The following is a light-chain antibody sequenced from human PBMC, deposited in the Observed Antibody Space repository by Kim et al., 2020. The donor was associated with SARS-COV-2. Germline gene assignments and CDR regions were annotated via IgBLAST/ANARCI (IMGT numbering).Light chain of an antibody. CDR3: SSYAGSSTLI. V-gene: IGLV2-23*02. CDR1: WSDVGSYDL. J-gene: IGLJ2*01. Sequence: QSVLTQPASVSGSPGQSITISCTGAWSDVGSYDLVSWYRQNPAKAPEVIIYDVSERPSGVSNRFSGSKSGNTASLTISGLQAEDEADYYCSSYAGSSTLIFGGGTKVTVL. CDR2: DVS.